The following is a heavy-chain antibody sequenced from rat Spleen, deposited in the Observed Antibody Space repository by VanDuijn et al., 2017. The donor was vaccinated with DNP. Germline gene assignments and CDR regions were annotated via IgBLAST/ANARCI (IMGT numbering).Heavy chain of an antibody. J-gene: IGHJ2*01. CDR3: ARPGLGTIDY. CDR1: GFTFSDYY. V-gene: IGHV5-22*01. D-gene: IGHD4-2*01. Sequence: EVKFVESGGGLVQPGRSLKLSCAASGFTFSDYYMAWVRQAPTKGLEWVAYISYDGGSTYYGDSVKGRFTISRDNAKSTLYLQMNSLRSEDMATYYCARPGLGTIDYWGQGVMVTVSS. CDR2: ISYDGGST.